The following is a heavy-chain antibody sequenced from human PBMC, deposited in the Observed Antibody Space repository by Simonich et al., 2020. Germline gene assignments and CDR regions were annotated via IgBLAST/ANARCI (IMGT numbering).Heavy chain of an antibody. D-gene: IGHD3-10*01. Sequence: GGGLVKPGGSLRFSCAASGFTLSSYSMNWVRQAQGKGLEWFSSISSSSSYIYDADSVKGRFTISRDNAKNSLYLQMNSLRAEDTAVYYCARDTSYYGSGSYYFDYWGQGTLVTVSS. V-gene: IGHV3-21*01. CDR1: GFTLSSYS. CDR2: ISSSSSYI. CDR3: ARDTSYYGSGSYYFDY. J-gene: IGHJ4*02.